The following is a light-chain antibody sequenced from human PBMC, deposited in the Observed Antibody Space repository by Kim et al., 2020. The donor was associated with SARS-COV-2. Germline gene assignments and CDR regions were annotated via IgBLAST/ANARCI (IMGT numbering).Light chain of an antibody. V-gene: IGKV3D-7*01. J-gene: IGKJ4*01. CDR3: QQDYNLLT. CDR2: GAS. CDR1: QSGSSSY. Sequence: PGERVTLACRASQSGSSSYLTWYQQKPGQAHRLLIYGASSRATGIPARFSGSGSGTDFTLTISSLQPEDFAVYYCQQDYNLLTFGGGTKVDIK.